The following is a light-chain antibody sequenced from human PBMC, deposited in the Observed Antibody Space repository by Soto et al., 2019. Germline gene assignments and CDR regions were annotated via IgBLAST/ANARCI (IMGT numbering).Light chain of an antibody. CDR2: DVT. V-gene: IGLV2-14*03. CDR3: SSYTNKDTLV. CDR1: SSDVGGYDH. Sequence: QSVLTQPASVSGSPGQSITISCTGTSSDVGGYDHVSWYQQHPGKAPKLIIYDVTVRPSGISPRFSGSKSDNTASLAVSGLQPEDKADYYCSSYTNKDTLVFGGGTKLTVL. J-gene: IGLJ3*02.